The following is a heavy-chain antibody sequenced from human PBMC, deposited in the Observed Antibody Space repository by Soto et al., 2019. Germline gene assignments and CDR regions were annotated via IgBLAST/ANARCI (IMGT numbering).Heavy chain of an antibody. V-gene: IGHV3-48*01. CDR3: AGDGYYYYYGMDV. J-gene: IGHJ6*02. Sequence: EVQLVESGGGLVQPGGSLRLSCAASGFTFSSYSMNWVRQAPGKGLEWVSYISSSCSTIYYADSVKGRFTISRDNAKNSLYLQMNSLRAEDTAVYYCAGDGYYYYYGMDVWGQGTTVTVSS. CDR1: GFTFSSYS. CDR2: ISSSCSTI.